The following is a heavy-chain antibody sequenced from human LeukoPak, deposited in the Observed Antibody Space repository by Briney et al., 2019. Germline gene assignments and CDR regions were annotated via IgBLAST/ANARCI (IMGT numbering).Heavy chain of an antibody. CDR2: IYYSGST. CDR1: GGSISSYY. CDR3: ARAAAGNHPYYYCGMDV. J-gene: IGHJ6*02. V-gene: IGHV4-59*01. D-gene: IGHD6-13*01. Sequence: SETLSLTCTVSGGSISSYYWSWIRQPPGKGLEWIGYIYYSGSTNYNPSLKSRVTISVDTSKNQFSLKLSSVTAADTAVYYCARAAAGNHPYYYCGMDVWGQGTTVTVSS.